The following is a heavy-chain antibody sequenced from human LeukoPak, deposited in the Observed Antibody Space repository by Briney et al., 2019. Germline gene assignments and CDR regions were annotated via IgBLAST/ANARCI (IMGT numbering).Heavy chain of an antibody. CDR3: ARAPGLSTYYDILTGYYVAFDI. D-gene: IGHD3-9*01. V-gene: IGHV3-23*01. J-gene: IGHJ3*02. Sequence: GGSLRLSCAASGFTFSSYAMSWVRQAPGKGLEWVSAISGSGGSTYYADSVKGRFTISRDNSKNTLYLQMNSLRAEDTAAYYCARAPGLSTYYDILTGYYVAFDIWGQGTMVTVSS. CDR2: ISGSGGST. CDR1: GFTFSSYA.